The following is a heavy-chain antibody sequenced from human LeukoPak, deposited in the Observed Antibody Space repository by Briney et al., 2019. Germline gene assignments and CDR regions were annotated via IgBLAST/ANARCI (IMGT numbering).Heavy chain of an antibody. V-gene: IGHV3-21*01. CDR1: GFTFSSYS. D-gene: IGHD3-16*01. CDR2: ISSSSSSYI. Sequence: PGGSLRLSCAASGFTFSSYSMNWVRQAPGKGLEWVSSISSSSSSYIYYADSVKGRFTISRDNAKNSLYLQMNSLRAEDTAVYYCARGYDYVWGSYLLAPYYFDYWGQGTLVTVSS. CDR3: ARGYDYVWGSYLLAPYYFDY. J-gene: IGHJ4*02.